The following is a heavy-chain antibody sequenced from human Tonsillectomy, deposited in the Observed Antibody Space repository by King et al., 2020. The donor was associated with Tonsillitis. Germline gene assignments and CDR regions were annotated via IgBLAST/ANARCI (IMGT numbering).Heavy chain of an antibody. J-gene: IGHJ4*02. CDR2: INHSGST. D-gene: IGHD6-13*01. Sequence: VQLQQWGAGLLKPSETLSLTCAVYGGSFSGYYWSWIRQPPGKGLEWIGEINHSGSTNYNPSLKSRVPISVDTSKNKFSLKLSSVIAADTAVYYCAIGDDSSSLWGQGTLVTVSS. V-gene: IGHV4-34*01. CDR1: GGSFSGYY. CDR3: AIGDDSSSL.